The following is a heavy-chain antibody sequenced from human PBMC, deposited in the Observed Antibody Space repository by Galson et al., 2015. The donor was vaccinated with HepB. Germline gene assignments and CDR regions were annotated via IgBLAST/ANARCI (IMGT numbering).Heavy chain of an antibody. J-gene: IGHJ3*02. D-gene: IGHD3-10*01. CDR2: IKQDGSEK. V-gene: IGHV3-7*03. CDR3: ASSPTTMVRGVRYRVKAFDI. Sequence: SLRLSCAASGFTFSSYWMSWVRQAPGKGLEWVANIKQDGSEKYYVDSVKGRFTISRDNAKNSLYLQMNSLRAEDTAVYYCASSPTTMVRGVRYRVKAFDIWGQGTMVTVSS. CDR1: GFTFSSYW.